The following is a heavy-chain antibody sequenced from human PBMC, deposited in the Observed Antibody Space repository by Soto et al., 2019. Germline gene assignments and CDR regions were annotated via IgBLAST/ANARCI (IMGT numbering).Heavy chain of an antibody. J-gene: IGHJ6*03. D-gene: IGHD2-2*01. CDR1: GYTFTGYY. Sequence: GASVKVSCKASGYTFTGYYMHWVRQAPGQGLEWMGWINANSGGTNYAQKFQGWVTMTRDTSISTAYMGLSRLRSDDTAVYYCARGKVIVVVPAAPGLGYYYYMDVWGKGTTVTVSS. CDR3: ARGKVIVVVPAAPGLGYYYYMDV. CDR2: INANSGGT. V-gene: IGHV1-2*04.